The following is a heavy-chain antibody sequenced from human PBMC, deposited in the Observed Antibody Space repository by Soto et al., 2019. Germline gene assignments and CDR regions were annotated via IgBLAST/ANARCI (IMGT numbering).Heavy chain of an antibody. Sequence: ESLKISRQVSGYTFTIYWIGLVRQMPGKGLEWMGIIYPSDSDTKYSPSFQGQVTISADQSINTASLQWDSLKASDTAIYYCARPANTVADHFDLWGQGTPVTVSS. CDR1: GYTFTIYW. D-gene: IGHD4-17*01. CDR2: IYPSDSDT. J-gene: IGHJ4*02. V-gene: IGHV5-51*01. CDR3: ARPANTVADHFDL.